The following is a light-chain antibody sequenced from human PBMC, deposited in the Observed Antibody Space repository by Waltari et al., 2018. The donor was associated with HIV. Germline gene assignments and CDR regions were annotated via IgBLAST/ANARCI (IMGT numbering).Light chain of an antibody. CDR1: ASSDQY. J-gene: IGLJ1*01. V-gene: IGLV3-25*03. Sequence: SYELTQPPSVSVSPGQTARITCSGDASSDQYAYWYQQRPGQAPMLLLFKGNERASGIPARFSGSKSGTTITLIITGVQPEDEADYFCQSSDSSGSIHVFGPGTTVTVL. CDR2: KGN. CDR3: QSSDSSGSIHV.